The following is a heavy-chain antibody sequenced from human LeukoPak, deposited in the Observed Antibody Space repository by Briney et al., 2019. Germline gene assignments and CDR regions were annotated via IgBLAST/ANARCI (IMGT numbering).Heavy chain of an antibody. J-gene: IGHJ4*02. CDR2: IYYSGST. CDR1: GGSITSYY. Sequence: SETLSLTCTVSGGSITSYYWSWIRQPPGKGLEWIGYIYYSGSTNYNPSLRSRVTISVDTSKNQFSLNLRSVTAADTAVYYCAKSDCGSDGCKLLNYWGQGTLVTASS. V-gene: IGHV4-59*13. D-gene: IGHD2-21*01. CDR3: AKSDCGSDGCKLLNY.